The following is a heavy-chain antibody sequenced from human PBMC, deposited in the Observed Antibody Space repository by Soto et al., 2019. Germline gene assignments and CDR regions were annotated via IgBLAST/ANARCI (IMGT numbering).Heavy chain of an antibody. CDR1: GFTFSSYA. D-gene: IGHD3-3*01. CDR3: ARDHDFWSGFYYYYYGMDV. J-gene: IGHJ6*02. V-gene: IGHV3-30-3*01. Sequence: GGSLRLSCAASGFTFSSYAMHWVRQAPGKGLEWVAVISYDGSNKYYADSVKGRFTISRDNSKNTLYLQMNSLRAEDTAVYYCARDHDFWSGFYYYYYGMDVWGQGTTVTVSS. CDR2: ISYDGSNK.